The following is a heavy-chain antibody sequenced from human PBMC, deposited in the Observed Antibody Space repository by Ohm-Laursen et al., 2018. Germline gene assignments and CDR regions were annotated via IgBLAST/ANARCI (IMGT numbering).Heavy chain of an antibody. CDR2: ISGSGGST. CDR1: GFTFSSYA. Sequence: SLRLSCAASGFTFSSYAMSWVRQAPGKGLEWVSAISGSGGSTYYADSVKGRFTISRDNSKNTLYLQMNSLGAEDTAVYYCAKDVGYCSGGSCYPGGLDYWGQGTLVTVSS. J-gene: IGHJ4*02. D-gene: IGHD2-15*01. V-gene: IGHV3-23*01. CDR3: AKDVGYCSGGSCYPGGLDY.